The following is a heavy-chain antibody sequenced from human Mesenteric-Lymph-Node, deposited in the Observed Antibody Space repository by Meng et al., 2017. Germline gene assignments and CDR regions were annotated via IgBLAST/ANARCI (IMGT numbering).Heavy chain of an antibody. V-gene: IGHV3-49*04. J-gene: IGHJ4*02. CDR1: GFTFGYYA. Sequence: GESLKISCTASGFTFGYYAMSWVRQAPGKGLEWVGFIRSKAYGGTTEYAASVKGRFTISRDDSKSIAYLQMNSLKTEDTAVYYCTSTQCCTNGVCYRVPDYWGQGTLVTVSS. D-gene: IGHD2-8*01. CDR2: IRSKAYGGTT. CDR3: TSTQCCTNGVCYRVPDY.